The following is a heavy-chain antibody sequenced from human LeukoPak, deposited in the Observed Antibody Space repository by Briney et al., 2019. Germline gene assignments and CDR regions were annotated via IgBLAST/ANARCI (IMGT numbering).Heavy chain of an antibody. Sequence: GGSLRLSCAASGFTFNSYALNWVCQAPGKGLEWVSGISNSDDTTYYADSVKGRFTISRDNSKNTLYLQMTSLRAEDTATYFCAKDPTYCAYTSCYWGQGTLVTVSS. V-gene: IGHV3-23*01. CDR3: AKDPTYCAYTSCY. CDR1: GFTFNSYA. J-gene: IGHJ4*02. D-gene: IGHD3-16*01. CDR2: ISNSDDTT.